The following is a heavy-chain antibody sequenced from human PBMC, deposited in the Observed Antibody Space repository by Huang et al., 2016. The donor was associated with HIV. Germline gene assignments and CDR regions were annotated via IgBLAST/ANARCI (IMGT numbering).Heavy chain of an antibody. Sequence: EVLLVQSGAELKEPGESLKISCKASGYGFSSYWIGWGRQKPGKGLEWVGIISPRDSETKYSPSCDGQVTISADKSTRTAYLQWESLKAPDTAIYFCARQVDGFRSHFDFWGQGTLVSVSS. V-gene: IGHV5-51*01. CDR3: ARQVDGFRSHFDF. CDR2: ISPRDSET. J-gene: IGHJ4*02. D-gene: IGHD5-18*01. CDR1: GYGFSSYW.